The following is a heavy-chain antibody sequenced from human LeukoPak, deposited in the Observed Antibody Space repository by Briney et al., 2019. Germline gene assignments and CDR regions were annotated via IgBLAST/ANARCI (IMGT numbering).Heavy chain of an antibody. J-gene: IGHJ2*01. D-gene: IGHD4-23*01. CDR1: GGSINNTSYY. CDR3: ARDRYTVVSWYFDL. V-gene: IGHV4-31*03. Sequence: PSETLSLTCTVSGGSINNTSYYWSWIRQHPGKGLEWIGYIYYSGSTYYNPSLKSRVTISVDTSKNQFSLKLSSVTAADTAVYYCARDRYTVVSWYFDLWGRGTLVTVSS. CDR2: IYYSGST.